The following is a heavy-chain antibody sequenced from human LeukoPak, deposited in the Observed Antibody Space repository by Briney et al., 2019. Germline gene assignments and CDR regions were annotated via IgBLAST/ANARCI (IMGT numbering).Heavy chain of an antibody. J-gene: IGHJ4*02. D-gene: IGHD3-3*01. CDR3: ARGKMGDFWIGYTPVFDY. CDR1: GFTFSDYY. V-gene: IGHV3-11*01. Sequence: GGSLRLSCAASGFTFSDYYMSWIRQAPGKGLEWVSYISSSGSTIYYADSVKGRFTISRDNAKNSLYLQMNSLRAEDTAVYYCARGKMGDFWIGYTPVFDYWGQGTRVTVST. CDR2: ISSSGSTI.